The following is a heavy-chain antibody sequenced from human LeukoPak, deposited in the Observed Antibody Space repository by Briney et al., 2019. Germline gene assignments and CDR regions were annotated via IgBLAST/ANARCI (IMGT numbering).Heavy chain of an antibody. CDR2: ISAYNGNT. CDR3: ARESCSSTSCPLDY. D-gene: IGHD2-2*01. V-gene: IGHV1-18*01. J-gene: IGHJ4*02. CDR1: GYTFTSCG. Sequence: ASVKVSCKASGYTFTSCGISWVRQAPGQGLEWMGWISAYNGNTNYAQKLQGRVTMTTDTSTSTAYMELRSLRSDDTAVYYCARESCSSTSCPLDYWGQGTLVTVSS.